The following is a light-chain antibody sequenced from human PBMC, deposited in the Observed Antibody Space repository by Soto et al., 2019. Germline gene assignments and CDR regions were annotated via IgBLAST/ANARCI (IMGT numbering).Light chain of an antibody. V-gene: IGKV3-20*01. J-gene: IGKJ1*01. CDR2: AAS. CDR3: QHYDASQWT. Sequence: IILTQSPDPLSLSPGESATLSCRPSQTVISNYFACCQQRPGQAPRLLLYAASSRATGIPDRFSGSGSGTDFTLTIRTLEPEDFAVYYCQHYDASQWTFGQGTKVDI. CDR1: QTVISNY.